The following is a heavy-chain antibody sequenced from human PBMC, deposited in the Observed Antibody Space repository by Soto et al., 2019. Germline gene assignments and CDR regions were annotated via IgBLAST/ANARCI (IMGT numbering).Heavy chain of an antibody. CDR3: ARAPYYYDSSGYYGTGDFDY. D-gene: IGHD3-22*01. CDR2: IYHSGST. V-gene: IGHV4-30-2*01. Sequence: SETLSLTCAVSGGSISSGGYSWSWIRQPPGKGLEWIGYIYHSGSTYYNPSLKSRVTISVDRSKNQFSLKMSSVTAADTAVYSCARAPYYYDSSGYYGTGDFDYWGQGTLVTVSS. CDR1: GGSISSGGYS. J-gene: IGHJ4*02.